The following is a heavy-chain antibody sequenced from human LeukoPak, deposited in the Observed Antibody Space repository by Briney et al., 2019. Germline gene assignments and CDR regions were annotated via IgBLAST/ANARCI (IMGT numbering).Heavy chain of an antibody. CDR1: GFTFSSYW. CDR3: ARGGYSYGFDAFDI. D-gene: IGHD5-18*01. CDR2: IKQDGSEK. Sequence: GGSLRLSCAASGFTFSSYWMSWVRQAPGKGLEWVANIKQDGSEKYYVDSVKGRFTISRDNAKNSLYLQMNSPRAEDTAVYYCARGGYSYGFDAFDIWGQGTMVTVSS. J-gene: IGHJ3*02. V-gene: IGHV3-7*04.